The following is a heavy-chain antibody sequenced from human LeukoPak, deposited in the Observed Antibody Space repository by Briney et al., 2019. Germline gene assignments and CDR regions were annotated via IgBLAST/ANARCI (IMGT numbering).Heavy chain of an antibody. Sequence: PGGSLRLSCAASGFTFSSYAMNWVRQAPGKGLEWVGRIRSNSDGGTIDYAAPVKGRFTLSGDDSKTTLYLQMNSLQTEDTAVYYCATDFYDSTWGQGTLVTVSS. CDR3: ATDFYDST. J-gene: IGHJ5*02. V-gene: IGHV3-15*07. CDR1: GFTFSSYA. CDR2: IRSNSDGGTI. D-gene: IGHD3-22*01.